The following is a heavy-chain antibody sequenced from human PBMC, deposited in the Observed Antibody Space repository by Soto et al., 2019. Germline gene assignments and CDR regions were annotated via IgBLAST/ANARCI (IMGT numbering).Heavy chain of an antibody. CDR2: INAGNGNT. J-gene: IGHJ4*02. D-gene: IGHD2-15*01. CDR1: GYTFTRYA. Sequence: ASVKVSCKASGYTFTRYAMHWVRQAPGQRLEWMGWINAGNGNTKCSQKFQDRVTITRDTSASTAYMELSSLRSEDTAVYYCARGESVVGDYWGQGTLVTVYS. CDR3: ARGESVVGDY. V-gene: IGHV1-3*01.